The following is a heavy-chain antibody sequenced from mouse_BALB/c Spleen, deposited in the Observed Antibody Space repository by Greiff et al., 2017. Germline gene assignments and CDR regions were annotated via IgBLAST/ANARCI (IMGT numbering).Heavy chain of an antibody. Sequence: EVKLVESGGGLVKPGGSLKLSCAASGFTFSSYAMSWVRQTPEKRLEWVATISSGGSYTYYPDSVKGRFPISRDNAKNTLYLQMSSLRSEDTAMYYCARIYGYDDYYAMDYWGQGTSVTVSS. D-gene: IGHD2-2*01. CDR1: GFTFSSYA. CDR2: ISSGGSYT. J-gene: IGHJ4*01. CDR3: ARIYGYDDYYAMDY. V-gene: IGHV5-9-3*01.